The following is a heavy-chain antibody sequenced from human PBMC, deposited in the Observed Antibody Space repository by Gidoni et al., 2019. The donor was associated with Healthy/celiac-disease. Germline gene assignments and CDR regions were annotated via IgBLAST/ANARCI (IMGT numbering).Heavy chain of an antibody. CDR3: ARGGGTGVDY. CDR1: GGTFSRYA. D-gene: IGHD7-27*01. CDR2: IIPIFGKA. Sequence: QVQLVQSGAEVKKPGSSVKVSCKASGGTFSRYAISWGRQAPGQGLDWMGGIIPIFGKANYAQKFQGRVTITSDEYTSTAYMELSSLRSEDTAVYYCARGGGTGVDYWGQGTLVTVSS. V-gene: IGHV1-69*01. J-gene: IGHJ4*02.